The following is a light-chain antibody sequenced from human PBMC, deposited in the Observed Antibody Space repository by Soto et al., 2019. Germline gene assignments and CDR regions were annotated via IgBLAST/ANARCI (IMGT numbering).Light chain of an antibody. CDR2: GVT. Sequence: QSVLTQPASVSGSPGQSITISCTGTSSDVGGYNYVSWYQQHPGIAPKLLIYGVTNRPSGVSTRFSGSKSGNTASLTISGLQAEDEADYHCSSYTSASTLLYRFGTGNKLTVL. V-gene: IGLV2-14*01. CDR3: SSYTSASTLLYR. CDR1: SSDVGGYNY. J-gene: IGLJ1*01.